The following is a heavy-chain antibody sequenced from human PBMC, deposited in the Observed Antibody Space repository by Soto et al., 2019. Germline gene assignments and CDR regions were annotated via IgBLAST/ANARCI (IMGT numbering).Heavy chain of an antibody. CDR3: ARDSGIRGPSGDLDY. V-gene: IGHV1-3*01. Sequence: QVQLVQSGAEVKEPGASVKVSCRTSGYTFMSHVMHWVRQAPGQRLEWMGWVTGGNGDTKYSQNFQGRVTITRDTSATTAYMELSRLTSKDTAIYYCARDSGIRGPSGDLDYWGQGTLVTVSS. J-gene: IGHJ4*02. CDR1: GYTFMSHV. CDR2: VTGGNGDT. D-gene: IGHD1-20*01.